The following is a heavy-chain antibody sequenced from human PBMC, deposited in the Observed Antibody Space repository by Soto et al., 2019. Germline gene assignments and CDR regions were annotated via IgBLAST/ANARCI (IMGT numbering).Heavy chain of an antibody. CDR3: ATDTAARTLGRDY. Sequence: SETLSLTCAVSGYSISRGYYSGWIRQPPGKGLEWIGSLYHSGSTYYNPSLKSRVTISVDTSKNQFSLKLSSVTDADAAVYYCATDTAARTLGRDYWGQGTLVTLSS. J-gene: IGHJ4*02. CDR2: LYHSGST. CDR1: GYSISRGYY. D-gene: IGHD6-13*01. V-gene: IGHV4-38-2*02.